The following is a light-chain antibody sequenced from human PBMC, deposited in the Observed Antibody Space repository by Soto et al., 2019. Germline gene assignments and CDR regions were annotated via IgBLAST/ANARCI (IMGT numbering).Light chain of an antibody. CDR1: SSDVGGYNY. CDR3: SSYTRSSSLV. J-gene: IGLJ1*01. V-gene: IGLV2-14*01. CDR2: EVS. Sequence: QSALTQPASVSGSPGQSITISCTRTSSDVGGYNYVSWYQQHPGKAPKLMIYEVSNRPSGVSNRFSGSKSGNTASLTISGLQAEDEADYYCSSYTRSSSLVFGTGTKVTVL.